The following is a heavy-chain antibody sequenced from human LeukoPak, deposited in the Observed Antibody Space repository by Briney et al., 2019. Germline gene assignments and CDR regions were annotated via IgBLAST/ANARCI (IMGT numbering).Heavy chain of an antibody. CDR2: INHSVST. D-gene: IGHD3-22*01. Sequence: SETLSLTCAVYGGSFSGYYWSWIRQPPRKGLEWIGEINHSVSTNYNPSLKSRATISVDTFKNQFSLKLSSVTAADTAVYYCERVNHYYDSSGYSAKFFDYWGQGTLVTVSS. V-gene: IGHV4-34*01. CDR3: ERVNHYYDSSGYSAKFFDY. CDR1: GGSFSGYY. J-gene: IGHJ4*02.